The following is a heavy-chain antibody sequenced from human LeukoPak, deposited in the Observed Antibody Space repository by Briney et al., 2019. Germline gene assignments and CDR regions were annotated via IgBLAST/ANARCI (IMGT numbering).Heavy chain of an antibody. V-gene: IGHV1-2*02. D-gene: IGHD6-6*01. J-gene: IGHJ6*03. CDR3: AREGEYSSSGSYYYYMDV. CDR1: GYTFTSYD. Sequence: ASVKVSCKASGYTFTSYDINWVRQAPGQGLEWMGWINPNSGGTNYAQKFQGRVTMTRDTSISTAYMELSRLRSDDTAVYYCAREGEYSSSGSYYYYMDVWGKGTTVTVSS. CDR2: INPNSGGT.